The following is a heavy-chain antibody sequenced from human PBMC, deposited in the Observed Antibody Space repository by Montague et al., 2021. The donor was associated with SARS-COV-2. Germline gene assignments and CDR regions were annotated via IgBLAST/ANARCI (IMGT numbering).Heavy chain of an antibody. D-gene: IGHD5-12*01. CDR2: IYSGGST. CDR3: AREVATIFGLAFDI. CDR1: GFTVSSNY. Sequence: SRRLSFAASGFTVSSNYMSWVRQAPGKGLEWVSVIYSGGSTYYADSVKGRFTIPRDNFKNTLYLQMNSLRAEDTAVYYCAREVATIFGLAFDIWGQGTMVTVSS. V-gene: IGHV3-53*01. J-gene: IGHJ3*02.